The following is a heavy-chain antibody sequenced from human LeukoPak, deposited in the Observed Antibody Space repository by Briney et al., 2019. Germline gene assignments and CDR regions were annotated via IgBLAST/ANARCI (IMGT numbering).Heavy chain of an antibody. V-gene: IGHV1-8*01. D-gene: IGHD2-15*01. CDR1: GYTFTSYD. Sequence: ASVKVSCKASGYTFTSYDINWVRQATGQGLEWMGWMNPNSGNTGYAQKFQGRVTMTRNTSISTAYMELSSLRAEDTAVYYCAREEHVVVAAADYWGQGTLVTVSS. CDR3: AREEHVVVAAADY. CDR2: MNPNSGNT. J-gene: IGHJ4*02.